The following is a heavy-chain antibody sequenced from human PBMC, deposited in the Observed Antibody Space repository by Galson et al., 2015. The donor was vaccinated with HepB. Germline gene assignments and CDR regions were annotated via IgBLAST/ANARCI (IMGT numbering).Heavy chain of an antibody. V-gene: IGHV3-30*03. CDR2: ISHDGNNE. D-gene: IGHD2/OR15-2a*01. CDR3: ARGAWFNSPDY. J-gene: IGHJ4*02. Sequence: SLRLSCAASGFTFSRHGMHWVRQAPGKGLEWVALISHDGNNEHYGDSVKGRFTISRDNSKNTLYLQMSSLRVDDTAVYYCARGAWFNSPDYWGQGTPVTVSS. CDR1: GFTFSRHG.